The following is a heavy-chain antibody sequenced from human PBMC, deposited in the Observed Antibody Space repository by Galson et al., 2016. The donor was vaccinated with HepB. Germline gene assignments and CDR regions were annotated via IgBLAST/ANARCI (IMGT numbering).Heavy chain of an antibody. CDR1: GGTFSSYA. CDR2: IIPLFGTT. V-gene: IGHV1-69*06. J-gene: IGHJ4*02. Sequence: SVKVSCKASGGTFSSYAISWVRQAPGQGLEWMGSIIPLFGTTNYAQRFQGRVTITAGTSANTALMEVSSLRSDDTALYFCAREMIASSGDWGQGTLVTVSS. CDR3: AREMIASSGD. D-gene: IGHD2-15*01.